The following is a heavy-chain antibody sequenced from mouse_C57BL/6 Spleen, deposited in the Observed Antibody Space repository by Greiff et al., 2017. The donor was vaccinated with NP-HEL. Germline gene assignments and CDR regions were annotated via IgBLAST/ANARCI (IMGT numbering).Heavy chain of an antibody. CDR3: AGTTVVGAMDY. J-gene: IGHJ4*01. CDR2: IHPNSGST. CDR1: GYTFTSYW. Sequence: QVQLQQPGAELVKPGASVKLSCKASGYTFTSYWMHWVKQRPGQGLEWIGMIHPNSGSTNYNEKFKSKATLTVDKSSSTAYMQLSSLTSEDSAVYYCAGTTVVGAMDYWGQGTSVTVSS. D-gene: IGHD1-1*01. V-gene: IGHV1-64*01.